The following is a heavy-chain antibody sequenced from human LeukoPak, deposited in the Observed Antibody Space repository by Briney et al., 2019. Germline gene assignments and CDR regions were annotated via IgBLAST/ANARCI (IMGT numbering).Heavy chain of an antibody. CDR2: ISYDGSNK. CDR1: GFTFSSYG. D-gene: IGHD3-3*01. CDR3: AKDGRYYDFWSGLPTHPDY. Sequence: GGSLRLSCAASGFTFSSYGMHWVRQAPGKGLEWVAVISYDGSNKYYADSVKGRFTISRDNSKNTLYLQMNSLRAEDTAVYYCAKDGRYYDFWSGLPTHPDYWGQGTLVTVSS. J-gene: IGHJ4*02. V-gene: IGHV3-30*18.